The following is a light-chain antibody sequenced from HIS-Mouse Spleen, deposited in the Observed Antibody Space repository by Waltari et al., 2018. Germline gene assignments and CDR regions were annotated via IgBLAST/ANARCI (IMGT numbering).Light chain of an antibody. V-gene: IGLV2-14*03. J-gene: IGLJ3*02. Sequence: QSALTQPASVSGSPGQSLTISCTGTSSAVGCHNYVYWYQQHPGKAPKLMIYDVSNRPSGVSNRFSGSKSGNTASLTISGLQAEDEADYYCSSYTSSSTLVFGGGTKLTVL. CDR2: DVS. CDR3: SSYTSSSTLV. CDR1: SSAVGCHNY.